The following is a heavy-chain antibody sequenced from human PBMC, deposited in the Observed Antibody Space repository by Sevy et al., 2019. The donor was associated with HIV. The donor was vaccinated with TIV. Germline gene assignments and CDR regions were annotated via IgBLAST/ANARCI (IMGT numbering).Heavy chain of an antibody. CDR3: AKDYIAAAEEGAFDI. CDR2: IMVSGGST. D-gene: IGHD6-13*01. CDR1: GFTFSSYA. J-gene: IGHJ3*02. V-gene: IGHV3-23*01. Sequence: GGSLSLSFAASGFTFSSYALSGFRRAPGRGRGGSSAIMVSGGSTYYEASFKGRFTISRDNSKNTLYLQMNSLRAEDTAVYYCAKDYIAAAEEGAFDIWGQGTMVTVSS.